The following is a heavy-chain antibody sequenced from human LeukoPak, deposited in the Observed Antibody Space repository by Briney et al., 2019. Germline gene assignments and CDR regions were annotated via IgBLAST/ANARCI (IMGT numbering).Heavy chain of an antibody. CDR1: GGSFDGYY. V-gene: IGHV4-34*01. J-gene: IGHJ4*02. Sequence: SETLSLTCAVYGGSFDGYYWSWIRQPPGKGLEWIGEITYDGSTNYNPSLKSRVTISVDTSKIQFSLNLSSVTAADTAIYYCARGLASGYPPIPFDYWGQGTQVTVSS. CDR3: ARGLASGYPPIPFDY. CDR2: ITYDGST. D-gene: IGHD3-3*01.